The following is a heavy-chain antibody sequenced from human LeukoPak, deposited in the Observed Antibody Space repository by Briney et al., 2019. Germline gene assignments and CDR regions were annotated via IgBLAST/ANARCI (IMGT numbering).Heavy chain of an antibody. CDR2: ISGSGFT. V-gene: IGHV3-23*01. CDR3: AKDDPPGSGGSCFDY. D-gene: IGHD2-15*01. Sequence: PGGSLRLSCAASGFTFSSYAMSWVRQAPGKGLEWVSAISGSGFTYYSDSVTGRFTISRDNSKNTLYLQMNSLRAEDTAVYYCAKDDPPGSGGSCFDYWGQGTLVTVSS. CDR1: GFTFSSYA. J-gene: IGHJ4*02.